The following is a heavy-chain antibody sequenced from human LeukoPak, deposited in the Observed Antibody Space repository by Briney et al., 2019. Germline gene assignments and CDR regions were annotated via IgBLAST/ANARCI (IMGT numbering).Heavy chain of an antibody. Sequence: SVKVSCKASGGTFSSYAISWVRQAPGQGLEWMGGIIPIFGTANYAQKFQGRVTITTDESTSTAYMELSSLRSEDTAVYYCASSGYCSSTSCYPDYYYYYMDVWGKGTTVTVSS. CDR1: GGTFSSYA. V-gene: IGHV1-69*05. CDR3: ASSGYCSSTSCYPDYYYYYMDV. CDR2: IIPIFGTA. J-gene: IGHJ6*03. D-gene: IGHD2-2*03.